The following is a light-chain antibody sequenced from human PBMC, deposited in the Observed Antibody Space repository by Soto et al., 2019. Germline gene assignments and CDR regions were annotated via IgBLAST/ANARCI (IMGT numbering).Light chain of an antibody. J-gene: IGKJ1*01. V-gene: IGKV3-20*01. CDR2: GAS. CDR3: QQYGDGASPWT. Sequence: EIVLTQSPGTLSLSPGERATLSCRASQSISRNFLAWYQQKPGQAPRLLIYGASSRATGIPDRFSGSESGADFTLTISRLEPEDFAVYYCQQYGDGASPWTYGQGNKVEIK. CDR1: QSISRNF.